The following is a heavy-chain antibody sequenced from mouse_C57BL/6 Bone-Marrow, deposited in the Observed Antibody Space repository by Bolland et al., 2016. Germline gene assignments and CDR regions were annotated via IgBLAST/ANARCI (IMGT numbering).Heavy chain of an antibody. CDR3: AREEVTTVAFDY. CDR2: T. D-gene: IGHD1-1*01. Sequence: TNYNEKFKSKATLTVDKSSSTAYMQLSSLTSEDSAVYYCAREEVTTVAFDYWGQGTS. V-gene: IGHV1-53*01. J-gene: IGHJ4*01.